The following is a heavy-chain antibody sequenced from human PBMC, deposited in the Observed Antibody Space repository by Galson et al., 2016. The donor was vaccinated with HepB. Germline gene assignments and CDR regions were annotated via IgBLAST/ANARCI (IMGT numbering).Heavy chain of an antibody. J-gene: IGHJ6*02. CDR1: GGSISSYY. D-gene: IGHD1-14*01. CDR3: ARITPLLHYAMDV. CDR2: IFYNGSP. V-gene: IGHV4-59*01. Sequence: SETLSLTCTVSGGSISSYYWSWIRQPPGKRLEWIGYIFYNGSPNYFPSLKSRVTISLDASKNQFSLKLISVTAADTAAYYCARITPLLHYAMDVWGQGTTVTVSS.